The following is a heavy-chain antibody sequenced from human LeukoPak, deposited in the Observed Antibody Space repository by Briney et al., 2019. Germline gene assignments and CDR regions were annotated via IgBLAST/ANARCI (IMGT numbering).Heavy chain of an antibody. Sequence: SETLSLTCTVSGGSISSSSYYWGWIRQPPGKGLEWIGSIYYSGSTYYNPSLKSRVTISVDTSKNQFSLKLSSVTAADTAVYYCARQGSNGFWSGHNWFDPWGQGTLVTVSS. CDR1: GGSISSSSYY. J-gene: IGHJ5*02. D-gene: IGHD3-3*01. V-gene: IGHV4-39*01. CDR2: IYYSGST. CDR3: ARQGSNGFWSGHNWFDP.